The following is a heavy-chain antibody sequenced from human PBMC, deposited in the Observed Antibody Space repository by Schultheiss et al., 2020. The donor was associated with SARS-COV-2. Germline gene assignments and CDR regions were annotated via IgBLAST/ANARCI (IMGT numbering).Heavy chain of an antibody. D-gene: IGHD6-6*01. CDR1: GFTFSSYS. Sequence: GGSLRLSCAASGFTFSSYSMNWVRQAPGKGLEWVSYISSSGSTIYYADSVKGRFTISRDNAKNSLYLQMNSLRAEDTAVYYCTRGVAARRRSYYYYGMDVWGQGTTVTVSS. CDR3: TRGVAARRRSYYYYGMDV. V-gene: IGHV3-48*04. CDR2: ISSSGSTI. J-gene: IGHJ6*02.